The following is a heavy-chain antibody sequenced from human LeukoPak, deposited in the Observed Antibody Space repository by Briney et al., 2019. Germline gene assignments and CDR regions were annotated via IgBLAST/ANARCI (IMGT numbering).Heavy chain of an antibody. V-gene: IGHV3-48*03. CDR3: ARLGIEGNFDY. CDR1: RFPFSRYE. CDR2: ISRIGSTI. Sequence: GWSPPLSCLASRFPFSRYEVNWGRLAPGKGVEWGSYISRIGSTIYYGVSVEARFTISRDNDKKSLYVQMDSLRAEDTAVYYCARLGIEGNFDYWGEGTVVTVSS. J-gene: IGHJ4*02. D-gene: IGHD1-26*01.